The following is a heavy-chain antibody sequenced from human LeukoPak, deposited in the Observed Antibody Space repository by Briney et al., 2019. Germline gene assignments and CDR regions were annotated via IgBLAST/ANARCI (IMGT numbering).Heavy chain of an antibody. Sequence: GGTPRLSCAASGFTFSTYGMTWVRQAPGRGLEWVSAISGSAARTFYADSVKGRFTISRDNSKNTLSLQMNSLRVEDTAVYYCARDGRWINYYDGSSPVWGQGTLVTVSS. J-gene: IGHJ4*02. CDR2: ISGSAART. CDR1: GFTFSTYG. D-gene: IGHD3-22*01. V-gene: IGHV3-23*01. CDR3: ARDGRWINYYDGSSPV.